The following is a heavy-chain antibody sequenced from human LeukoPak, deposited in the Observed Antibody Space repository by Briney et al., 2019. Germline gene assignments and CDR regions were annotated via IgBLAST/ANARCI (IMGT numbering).Heavy chain of an antibody. V-gene: IGHV3-11*06. J-gene: IGHJ2*01. D-gene: IGHD4-17*01. Sequence: PGGSLRLSCVASGFTFSDYYMSWIRQAPGKALEWVSYISSSSSYTNYADSVKGRFTISRDNAKNSLYLQMNSLRAEDTAVYYCARDGLNYYGDYDSWYFDLWGRGTLVTVSS. CDR1: GFTFSDYY. CDR2: ISSSSSYT. CDR3: ARDGLNYYGDYDSWYFDL.